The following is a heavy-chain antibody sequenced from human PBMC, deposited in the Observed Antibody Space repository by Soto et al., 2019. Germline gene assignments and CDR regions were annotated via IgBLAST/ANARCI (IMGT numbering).Heavy chain of an antibody. Sequence: SVKVSCKASGGTFSSYAISWVRQAPGQGLEWMGGIIPIFGTANYAQKFQGRVTITADESTSTAYMELSSLRSEDTAVYYCLIHGDSSSLLVGYWGQGTLVTVSS. CDR1: GGTFSSYA. D-gene: IGHD4-17*01. J-gene: IGHJ4*02. CDR3: LIHGDSSSLLVGY. CDR2: IIPIFGTA. V-gene: IGHV1-69*13.